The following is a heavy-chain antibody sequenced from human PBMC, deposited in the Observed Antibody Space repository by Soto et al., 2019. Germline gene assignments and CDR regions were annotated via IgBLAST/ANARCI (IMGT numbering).Heavy chain of an antibody. CDR2: AYSGGAIFYSGYI. Sequence: PSETLSLPCPASGDSFSSSNSHWGWTRQPPGKGLEYIGSAYSGGAIFYSGYIYYNPSLKSRVTISVDTSKNQFSLRLSSVTAADTGVYYCLRSDRINMKPYSPEGFHIWGQGTMVTVS. CDR1: GDSFSSSNSH. CDR3: LRSDRINMKPYSPEGFHI. J-gene: IGHJ3*02. D-gene: IGHD3-3*02. V-gene: IGHV4-39*01.